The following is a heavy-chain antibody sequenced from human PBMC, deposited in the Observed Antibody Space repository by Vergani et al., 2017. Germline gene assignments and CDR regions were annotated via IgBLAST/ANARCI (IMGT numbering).Heavy chain of an antibody. CDR2: INNSGST. CDR3: ARVGPYCSGGSCYRSWYFDL. V-gene: IGHV4-34*01. J-gene: IGHJ2*01. Sequence: QVQLQQWGAGLLKPSETLSLTCAVYGGSFSGYYWSWIRQPPGEGREWIGEINNSGSTNYNPSLKSRVTISVDTSKNQVSLKLSSVTAADTAVYYGARVGPYCSGGSCYRSWYFDLWGRGTLVTVSS. D-gene: IGHD2-15*01. CDR1: GGSFSGYY.